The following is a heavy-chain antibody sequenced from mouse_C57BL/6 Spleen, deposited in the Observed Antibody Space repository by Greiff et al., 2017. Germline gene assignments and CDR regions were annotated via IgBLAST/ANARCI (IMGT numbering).Heavy chain of an antibody. V-gene: IGHV5-15*01. J-gene: IGHJ2*01. D-gene: IGHD1-1*01. CDR3: ARQGGSTYFDY. Sequence: EVKLVESGGGLVQPGASLKLSCAASGFTFSDYGMAWVRQAPRKGPEWVAFISNLAYSIYYADTVTGRFTISRENAKNTLYLEMSSLRSEDTAMYYCARQGGSTYFDYWGQGTTLTVSS. CDR2: ISNLAYSI. CDR1: GFTFSDYG.